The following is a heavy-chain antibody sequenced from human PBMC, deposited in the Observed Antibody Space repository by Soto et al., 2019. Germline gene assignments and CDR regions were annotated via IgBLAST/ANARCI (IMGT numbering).Heavy chain of an antibody. CDR1: GYTFTNYW. J-gene: IGHJ4*02. Sequence: GESLKISCKAIGYTFTNYWIGWVRQTPGKGLEWMGIIFPGDSDTRYNPSFEGQVTVSADESISTAYLQWNTLKASDNAMYYCVRPNFGALTHFDFWGQGTLVTVSS. V-gene: IGHV5-51*01. D-gene: IGHD3-16*01. CDR2: IFPGDSDT. CDR3: VRPNFGALTHFDF.